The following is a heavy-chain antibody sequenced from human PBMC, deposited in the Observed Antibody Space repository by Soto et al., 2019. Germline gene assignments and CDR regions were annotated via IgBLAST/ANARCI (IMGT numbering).Heavy chain of an antibody. CDR3: AASIFYYGMDV. Sequence: GESLKISCKGFGYTFTNYWIGWVRQMPGKGPEWMGIIYPGDSDTKYNPSFQGQVTISADKSITTTYLQWSSLKASDTAIYCCAASIFYYGMDVWGQGTTVTVSS. CDR2: IYPGDSDT. J-gene: IGHJ6*02. CDR1: GYTFTNYW. V-gene: IGHV5-51*01.